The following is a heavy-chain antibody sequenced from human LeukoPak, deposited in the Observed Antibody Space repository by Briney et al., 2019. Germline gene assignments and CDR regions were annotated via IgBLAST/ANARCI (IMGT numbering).Heavy chain of an antibody. CDR2: IYHSGST. V-gene: IGHV4-38-2*02. CDR3: ARVGPSSGGYFDWPPYYFDY. CDR1: GYSISSGYY. Sequence: PSETLSLTCTVSGYSISSGYYWGWIRQPPGKGLEWIGSIYHSGSTYYNPSLKSRVTISVDTSKNQFSLKLSSVTAADTAVYYCARVGPSSGGYFDWPPYYFDYWGQGTLVTVSS. J-gene: IGHJ4*02. D-gene: IGHD3-9*01.